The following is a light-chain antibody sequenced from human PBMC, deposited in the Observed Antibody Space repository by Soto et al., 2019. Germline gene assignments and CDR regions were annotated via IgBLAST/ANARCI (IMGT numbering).Light chain of an antibody. J-gene: IGLJ2*01. Sequence: QSALTQPPSASGSLGQSVTISCTGTSSDVGGYNYVSWHQQHPGKAPKVMIYEVTKRPPGVPDRFSGSKSGNTASLTVSGLQSDDQADYYCNSFAGGGNPVLLGGGTKLTVL. CDR1: SSDVGGYNY. CDR2: EVT. CDR3: NSFAGGGNPVL. V-gene: IGLV2-8*01.